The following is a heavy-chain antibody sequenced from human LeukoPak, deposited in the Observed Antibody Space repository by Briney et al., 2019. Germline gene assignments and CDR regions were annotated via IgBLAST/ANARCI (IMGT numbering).Heavy chain of an antibody. CDR2: ISGDGGST. CDR3: ARDSQEFFQH. CDR1: GFTFDNYA. V-gene: IGHV3-43*02. J-gene: IGHJ1*01. Sequence: GGSLRLSCAASGFTFDNYAIHWVRQAPGKGLELVSLISGDGGSTYYADSMKGRFTISRDNSKNSLYLQMNSLRTEDTALYYCARDSQEFFQHWGQGTLVTVTS.